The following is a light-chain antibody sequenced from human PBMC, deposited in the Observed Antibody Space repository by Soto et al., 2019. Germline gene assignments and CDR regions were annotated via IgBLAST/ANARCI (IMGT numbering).Light chain of an antibody. CDR3: QQYGSSGT. CDR2: GAS. CDR1: ESVSSAY. J-gene: IGKJ1*01. Sequence: EVVLTQSPGTLSLSPGERATLSCRASESVSSAYLAWYQQKPGQAPRLLIYGASTRATGTPDRFSGSGSGTDFTLTISRLEPEDFAVYYCQQYGSSGTFGQGTKVEIK. V-gene: IGKV3-20*01.